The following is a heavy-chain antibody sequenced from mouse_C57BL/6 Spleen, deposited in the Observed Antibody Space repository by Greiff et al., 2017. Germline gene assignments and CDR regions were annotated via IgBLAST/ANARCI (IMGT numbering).Heavy chain of an antibody. Sequence: EVQLQQSGPVLVKPGASVKMSCKASGYTFTDYYMNWVKQSHGKSLEWIGVINPYNGGTSYNQKFKGKATLTVDKSSSPAYMELNSLTSEDSAVYYCARRSNYPYAMDYWGQGTSVTVSS. CDR1: GYTFTDYY. V-gene: IGHV1-19*01. CDR3: ARRSNYPYAMDY. D-gene: IGHD2-5*01. J-gene: IGHJ4*01. CDR2: INPYNGGT.